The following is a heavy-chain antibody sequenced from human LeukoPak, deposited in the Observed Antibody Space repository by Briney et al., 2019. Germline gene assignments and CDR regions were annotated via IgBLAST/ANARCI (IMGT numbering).Heavy chain of an antibody. D-gene: IGHD2-2*02. CDR3: ARLGFVVPAVIFDY. CDR2: IYIGGST. CDR1: GFSFSSYE. J-gene: IGHJ4*02. Sequence: GGSLRLSCAASGFSFSSYEMNWVRQAPGKGLEWVSVIYIGGSTYYADSVKGRFTISRDISKNTLYLQMNSLRAEDTAMYYCARLGFVVPAVIFDYWGQGTLVTVSS. V-gene: IGHV3-53*01.